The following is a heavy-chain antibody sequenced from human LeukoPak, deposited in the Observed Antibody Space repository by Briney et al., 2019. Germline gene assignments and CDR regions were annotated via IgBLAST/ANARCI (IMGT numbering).Heavy chain of an antibody. CDR1: GFTFGDYA. Sequence: PGGSLRLSCAASGFTFGDYAMHWGRQAPGKGLEWVSLIRADGGRTYYADSVNGRFTISRDNSKNSLYLQMNSLRTDDTALYYCATWAFYHGLDVWGQGSTVTVSS. D-gene: IGHD2/OR15-2a*01. CDR3: ATWAFYHGLDV. J-gene: IGHJ6*02. V-gene: IGHV3-43*02. CDR2: IRADGGRT.